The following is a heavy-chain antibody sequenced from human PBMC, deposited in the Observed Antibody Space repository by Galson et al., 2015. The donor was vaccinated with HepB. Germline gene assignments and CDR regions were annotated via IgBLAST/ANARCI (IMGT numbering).Heavy chain of an antibody. CDR3: ARLGDSYGLRFDP. CDR1: GGSISSYY. Sequence: SETLSLTCTVSGGSISSYYWSWIRQPPGKGLEWIGYIYYSGSTNYNPSLKSRVTISVDTSKNQFSLKPSSVTAADTAVYYCARLGDSYGLRFDPWGQGTLVTVSS. V-gene: IGHV4-59*08. D-gene: IGHD5-18*01. CDR2: IYYSGST. J-gene: IGHJ5*02.